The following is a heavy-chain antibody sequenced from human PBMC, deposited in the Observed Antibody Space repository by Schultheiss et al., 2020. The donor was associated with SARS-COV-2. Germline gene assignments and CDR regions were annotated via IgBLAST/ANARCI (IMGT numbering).Heavy chain of an antibody. CDR1: GGSFSGYY. CDR2: IYYSGST. CDR3: ASGIAARPGGAFDI. Sequence: SQTLSLTCAVYGGSFSGYYWSWIRQPPGKGLEWIGYIYYSGSTYYNPSLKSRVTISVDTSKNQFSLKLSSVTAADTAVYYCASGIAARPGGAFDIWGQGTMVTVSS. V-gene: IGHV4-59*08. J-gene: IGHJ3*02. D-gene: IGHD6-6*01.